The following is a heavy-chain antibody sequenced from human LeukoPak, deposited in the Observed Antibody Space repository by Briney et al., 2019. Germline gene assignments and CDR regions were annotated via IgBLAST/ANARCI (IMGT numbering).Heavy chain of an antibody. CDR2: INPNSGGT. V-gene: IGHV1-2*02. J-gene: IGHJ4*02. Sequence: ASVKVSCKASGYTFTGNYMHWVRQAPGQGLEWMGWINPNSGGTNYAQKFQGRVTMNRDTSISTAYMELSRLRFDDTAVYYCARSPDILTGEKFDYWGQGTLVTVSS. D-gene: IGHD3-9*01. CDR3: ARSPDILTGEKFDY. CDR1: GYTFTGNY.